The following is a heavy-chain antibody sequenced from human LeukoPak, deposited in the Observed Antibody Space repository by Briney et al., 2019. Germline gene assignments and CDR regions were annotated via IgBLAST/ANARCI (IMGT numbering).Heavy chain of an antibody. CDR3: TRYNNDHFDY. J-gene: IGHJ4*02. Sequence: PGRSLRLSCAGSGFTFGGYGMHWFRQTPGKGLEWVAVIAYDGSRAFYADSVKGRFTISRDNSKNTMSVQMDDLRAEDTAVYYCTRYNNDHFDYWSQGTLVTVSS. V-gene: IGHV3-33*01. CDR2: IAYDGSRA. CDR1: GFTFGGYG. D-gene: IGHD1-14*01.